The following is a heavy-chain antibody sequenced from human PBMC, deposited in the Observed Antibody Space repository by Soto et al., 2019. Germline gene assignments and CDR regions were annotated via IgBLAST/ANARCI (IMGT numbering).Heavy chain of an antibody. J-gene: IGHJ4*02. CDR3: ARDGLMHGPDMDQ. V-gene: IGHV3-74*01. D-gene: IGHD3-16*01. Sequence: EVQLVESGGGLVQPGGSVRLSCAASGFTFSNYWMHWVRQTPGKGLVWVSRVGADGNGATYADSVKGRFTISRDNARNTLYLQMDSLRVEDTAMYLCARDGLMHGPDMDQWGQGILVTVSS. CDR1: GFTFSNYW. CDR2: VGADGNGA.